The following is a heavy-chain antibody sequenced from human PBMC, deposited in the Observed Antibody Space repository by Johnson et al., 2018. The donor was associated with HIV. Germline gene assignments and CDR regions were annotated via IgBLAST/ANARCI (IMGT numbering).Heavy chain of an antibody. V-gene: IGHV3-30*02. CDR2: IRYDGSNK. CDR3: AIIPPGGAGKGADAFDI. J-gene: IGHJ3*02. CDR1: GFTFSSYG. D-gene: IGHD1-26*01. Sequence: QVQLVESGGGVVQPGGSLRLSCAASGFTFSSYGMHWVRQAPGKGLEWVAFIRYDGSNKYYADSVKGRFTISRDNSKNTLYLQMNSLRAEDTAVYYCAIIPPGGAGKGADAFDIWGQGTTVTVSS.